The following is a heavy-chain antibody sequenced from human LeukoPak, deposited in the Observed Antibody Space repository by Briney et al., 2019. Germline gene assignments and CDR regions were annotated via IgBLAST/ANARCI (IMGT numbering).Heavy chain of an antibody. J-gene: IGHJ4*02. CDR2: INHSGST. Sequence: SETLYLTCAVYGGSFSGYYWSWIRQPPGKGLEWIGEINHSGSTNYNPSLKSRVTISVDTSKNQFSLKLSSVTAADTAVYYCARGRYHPMVRGAIVVWGQGTLVTVSS. CDR3: ARGRYHPMVRGAIVV. V-gene: IGHV4-34*01. D-gene: IGHD3-10*01. CDR1: GGSFSGYY.